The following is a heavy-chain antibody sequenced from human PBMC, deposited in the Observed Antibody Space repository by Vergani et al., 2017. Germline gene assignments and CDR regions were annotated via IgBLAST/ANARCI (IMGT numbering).Heavy chain of an antibody. CDR1: GGSISSGDYY. D-gene: IGHD2-8*01. CDR2: IYYSGST. Sequence: QVQLQESGPGLVKPSQTLSLTCTVSGGSISSGDYYWSWHRPRPGKGLEWIGYIYYSGSTYSNPSLKSRLTISVDTSKNPFSLKLSSVTAADTAVYYCAGQRPKYCTNGVCCTGWFDPRGEGTLVTVSS. CDR3: AGQRPKYCTNGVCCTGWFDP. J-gene: IGHJ5*02. V-gene: IGHV4-31*03.